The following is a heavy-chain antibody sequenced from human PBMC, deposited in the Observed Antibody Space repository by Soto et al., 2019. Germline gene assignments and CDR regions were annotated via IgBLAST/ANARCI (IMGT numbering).Heavy chain of an antibody. V-gene: IGHV1-69*01. J-gene: IGHJ3*02. CDR1: GGTLSSYS. CDR2: IIPIFGTA. D-gene: IGHD3-22*01. CDR3: ARGSAAYDSSGYYTPDAFDI. Sequence: SVKVPCKASGGTLSSYSISWVRQAPGQGLEWMGWIIPIFGTANYAQKFQGRVTITADESTSTAYMELSSLRSEDTAVYYCARGSAAYDSSGYYTPDAFDIWGQGTMVTVSS.